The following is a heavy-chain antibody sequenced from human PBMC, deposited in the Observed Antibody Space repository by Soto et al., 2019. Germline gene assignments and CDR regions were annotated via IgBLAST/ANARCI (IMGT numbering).Heavy chain of an antibody. CDR2: IIPIFGTA. Sequence: QVQLVQSGAAVKKPGSSVKVSCKASGGTFSSYAISWVRQAPGQGLEWMGGIIPIFGTANYAQKFQGRVTITADESTSTAYMELSSLRSEDTAVYYCARTSIVGATEYYYGMDVWGQGTTVTVSS. CDR3: ARTSIVGATEYYYGMDV. J-gene: IGHJ6*02. CDR1: GGTFSSYA. V-gene: IGHV1-69*12. D-gene: IGHD1-26*01.